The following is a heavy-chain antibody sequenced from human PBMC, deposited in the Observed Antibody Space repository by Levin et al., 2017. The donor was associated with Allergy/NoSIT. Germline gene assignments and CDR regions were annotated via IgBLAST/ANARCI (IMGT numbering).Heavy chain of an antibody. V-gene: IGHV3-7*04. Sequence: QAGGSLRLSCAASGFTFSNYWMSWVRQAPGKGLEWVANIKQDGSEKYYVDSVKGRFTISRDNAKNSLFLQMNSLRAEDTAVYYCARDPGRMVVAATKSIFDYWGQGTLVTVSS. CDR2: IKQDGSEK. CDR3: ARDPGRMVVAATKSIFDY. D-gene: IGHD6-19*01. J-gene: IGHJ4*02. CDR1: GFTFSNYW.